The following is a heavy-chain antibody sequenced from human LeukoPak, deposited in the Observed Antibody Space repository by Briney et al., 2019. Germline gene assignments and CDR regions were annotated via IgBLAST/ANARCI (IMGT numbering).Heavy chain of an antibody. D-gene: IGHD3-22*01. J-gene: IGHJ4*02. CDR2: IYHSGST. V-gene: IGHV4-38-2*02. CDR3: ARDGYNGLEWEFDY. Sequence: PSETLSLTCTVSGYSISSGYYWGWIRQPPGQGLEWIGSIYHSGSTYYNPSLKSRVTISVDTSKNQFSLKLSSVTAADTAVYYCARDGYNGLEWEFDYWGQGTLVTVSS. CDR1: GYSISSGYY.